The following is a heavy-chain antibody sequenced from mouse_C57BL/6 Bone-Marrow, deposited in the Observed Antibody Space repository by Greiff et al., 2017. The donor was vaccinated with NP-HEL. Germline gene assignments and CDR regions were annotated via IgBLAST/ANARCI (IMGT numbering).Heavy chain of an antibody. V-gene: IGHV10-1*01. CDR2: LRSKSNNYAT. CDR3: VRHENYGSSYYAMDY. CDR1: GFSFNTYA. J-gene: IGHJ4*01. Sequence: EVQLVESGGGLVQPKGSLKLSCAASGFSFNTYAMNWVRQAPGQGLEWVARLRSKSNNYATYYADSVKDRFTISRDDSESMLYLQMKNMKTEDIAMYYCVRHENYGSSYYAMDYWGQGTSVTVSS. D-gene: IGHD1-1*01.